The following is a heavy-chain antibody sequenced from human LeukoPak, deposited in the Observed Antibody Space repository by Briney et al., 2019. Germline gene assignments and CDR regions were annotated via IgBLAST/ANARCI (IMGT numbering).Heavy chain of an antibody. CDR2: IKQDGSEK. J-gene: IGHJ4*02. V-gene: IGHV3-7*01. CDR1: GFTFSSYW. Sequence: VGSLRLSCAASGFTFSSYWMSWVRQAPGKGLEWVANIKQDGSEKYYVDSVRGRFTISRDNAKNSLYLQMNSLRAEDTAVYYCARLGKEYYFDYWGQGTLVTVSS. D-gene: IGHD3-16*01. CDR3: ARLGKEYYFDY.